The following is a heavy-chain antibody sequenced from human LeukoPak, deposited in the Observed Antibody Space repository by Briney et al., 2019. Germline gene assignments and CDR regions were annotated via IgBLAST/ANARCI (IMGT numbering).Heavy chain of an antibody. J-gene: IGHJ4*02. CDR1: GNTLREIP. Sequence: ATVRVSCTLFGNTLREIPMPRVGQARGKGLEWMAGFIHENTEIVYARTSQARVTTTEDTSTNTAYMELTSLTSDNTALYYCATRGSDFWSGFDYWGQGTQVTVSS. V-gene: IGHV1-24*01. D-gene: IGHD3-3*01. CDR3: ATRGSDFWSGFDY. CDR2: FIHENTEI.